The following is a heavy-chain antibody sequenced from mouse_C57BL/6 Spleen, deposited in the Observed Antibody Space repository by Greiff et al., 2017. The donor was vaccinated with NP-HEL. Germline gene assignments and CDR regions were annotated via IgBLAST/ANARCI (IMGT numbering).Heavy chain of an antibody. D-gene: IGHD6-5*01. J-gene: IGHJ4*01. CDR2: IDPSDSYT. CDR1: GYTFTSYW. CDR3: ARPSYAYAMDY. V-gene: IGHV1-69*01. Sequence: QVQLQQPGAELVMPGASVKLSCKASGYTFTSYWMNWVKQRPGKGLEWIGEIDPSDSYTNYNEKFKGKSTLTVDKSSSTAYMQLSSLTSEDSSVYYFARPSYAYAMDYWGQGTSVTVSS.